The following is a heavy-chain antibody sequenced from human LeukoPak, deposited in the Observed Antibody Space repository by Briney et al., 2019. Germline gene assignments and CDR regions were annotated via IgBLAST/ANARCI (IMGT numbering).Heavy chain of an antibody. Sequence: GGSLRLSCAASGFTFSSYSMNWVRQAPGKGLEWVSSISSSSSYVYYADSVKGRFTISRDNAKNSLYLQMNSLRAEDTAVYYCARLSTSRPFDPWGQGTLVTVSS. D-gene: IGHD2/OR15-2a*01. CDR1: GFTFSSYS. CDR3: ARLSTSRPFDP. J-gene: IGHJ5*02. CDR2: ISSSSSYV. V-gene: IGHV3-21*01.